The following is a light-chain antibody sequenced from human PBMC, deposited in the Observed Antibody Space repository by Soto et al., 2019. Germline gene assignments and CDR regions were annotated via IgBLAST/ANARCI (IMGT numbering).Light chain of an antibody. Sequence: QSALTQPPSVSGSPGQSVTIACTGTSSDVGSYNRVSWYQKTPGTASKLMVCPVSNRPSGVHDRFSGSKYGNTASLTISGLQDDDEADYYCSSYTSSGTLVFCGGTKVTVL. J-gene: IGLJ3*02. CDR2: PVS. V-gene: IGLV2-18*02. CDR1: SSDVGSYNR. CDR3: SSYTSSGTLV.